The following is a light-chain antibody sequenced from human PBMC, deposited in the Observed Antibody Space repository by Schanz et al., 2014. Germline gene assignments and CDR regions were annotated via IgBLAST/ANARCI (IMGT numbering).Light chain of an antibody. J-gene: IGLJ2*01. CDR1: RSNIGAGYD. CDR2: GNT. V-gene: IGLV1-40*01. Sequence: QSVLTQPPSVSGAPGQRVIISCTGSRSNIGAGYDVHWYQQLPGTAPKLLMYGNTNRPSGVPDRFSGSKSGASASLAITGLQAEDEADYYCSSYAGSLPVVFGGGTKLTVL. CDR3: SSYAGSLPVV.